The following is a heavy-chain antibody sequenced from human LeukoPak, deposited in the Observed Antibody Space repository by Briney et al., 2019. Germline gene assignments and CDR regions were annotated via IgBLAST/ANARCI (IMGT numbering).Heavy chain of an antibody. J-gene: IGHJ3*02. V-gene: IGHV3-53*01. D-gene: IGHD6-19*01. CDR3: ARDSSGWYGVAFDI. CDR2: IYSGGST. CDR1: GFTVNSNY. Sequence: GGSLRPPCAAYGFTVNSNYVSWVRQAPGKGLEWVSVIYSGGSTYYADSVKGRFTISRDNSRNTLYLQMNSLRAEDTAVYYCARDSSGWYGVAFDISGQGKMVTVSS.